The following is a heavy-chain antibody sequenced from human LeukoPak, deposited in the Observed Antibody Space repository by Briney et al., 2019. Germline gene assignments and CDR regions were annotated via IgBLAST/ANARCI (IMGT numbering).Heavy chain of an antibody. CDR1: GFAFNTYA. Sequence: PGGSLRLSCEASGFAFNTYAMHWVRQAPGKGLEWVTLIWHDVSHKFYIGSVRGRFTISRDNSKNTVYLQMTGLRAEDMAVYYCAREIFGSGSYPEYWGQGTLVAVSS. V-gene: IGHV3-33*01. CDR3: AREIFGSGSYPEY. D-gene: IGHD3-10*01. CDR2: IWHDVSHK. J-gene: IGHJ4*02.